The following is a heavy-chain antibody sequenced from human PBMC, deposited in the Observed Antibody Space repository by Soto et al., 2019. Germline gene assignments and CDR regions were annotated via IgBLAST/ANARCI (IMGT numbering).Heavy chain of an antibody. Sequence: SVKGSCKASGYTFTSCDMNWVLQAPGQGLEWMGGIIPSFGTANYAQKFQGRVTITADESTSTAYMELSSLRSEDTAVYYCARDLSIAARNYYYYDMDVWGQGTTVTVSS. CDR2: IIPSFGTA. CDR1: GYTFTSCD. D-gene: IGHD6-6*01. V-gene: IGHV1-69*13. CDR3: ARDLSIAARNYYYYDMDV. J-gene: IGHJ6*02.